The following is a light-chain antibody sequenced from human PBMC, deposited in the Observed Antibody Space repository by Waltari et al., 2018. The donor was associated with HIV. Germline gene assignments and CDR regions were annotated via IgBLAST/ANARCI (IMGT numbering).Light chain of an antibody. CDR2: DVT. CDR1: TNDVGRYEY. J-gene: IGLJ3*02. V-gene: IGLV2-14*03. CDR3: NSYTSTDRWV. Sequence: QSALTQPASVSGSPGQSITISCTGTTNDVGRYEYVSWYQQHPGKAPKLLIYDVTYRPSGVSTRFSGSKYGNTASLTVSGLQAEDEADYYCNSYTSTDRWVFGGGTKLTVL.